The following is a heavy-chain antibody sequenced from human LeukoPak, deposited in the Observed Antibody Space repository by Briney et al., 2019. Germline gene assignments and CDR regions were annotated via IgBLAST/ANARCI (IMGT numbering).Heavy chain of an antibody. CDR3: AREGRDYGGNPFDY. V-gene: IGHV3-74*01. J-gene: IGHJ4*02. CDR1: GFTFSSYW. D-gene: IGHD4-23*01. Sequence: PGGSLRLSCAASGFTFSSYWMHWVRQAPGKGLVWVSRINDDGSSTTYADSVKGRFTISRDNAKNTLYLQMNSQRAEDTAVYYCAREGRDYGGNPFDYWGQGTLVTVSS. CDR2: INDDGSST.